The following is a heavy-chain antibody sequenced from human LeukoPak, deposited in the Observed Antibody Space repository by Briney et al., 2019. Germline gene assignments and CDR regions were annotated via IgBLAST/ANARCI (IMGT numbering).Heavy chain of an antibody. CDR2: IRSKANSYAT. Sequence: GGSLRLSCAASGFTFSGSAMHWVRQASGKGLEWVGRIRSKANSYATAYAASVKGRFTISRDDSKNTAYLQMNSLKTEDTAVYYCTRHGYDYSNYYYYYYMDVWGKGTTVTVSS. J-gene: IGHJ6*03. CDR1: GFTFSGSA. D-gene: IGHD4-11*01. V-gene: IGHV3-73*01. CDR3: TRHGYDYSNYYYYYYMDV.